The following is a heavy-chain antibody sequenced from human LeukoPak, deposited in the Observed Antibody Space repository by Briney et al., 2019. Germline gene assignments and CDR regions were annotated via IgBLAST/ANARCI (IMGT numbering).Heavy chain of an antibody. J-gene: IGHJ4*02. Sequence: ASVKVSCKASGYTFTSYDISWVRQATGQGLEWMGWMNPNSGNTGYAQKFQGRLTITRNTSTSTAYMELSSLRSEDTAVYYCARHGGYSYGVDYWGQGTLVTVSS. CDR3: ARHGGYSYGVDY. V-gene: IGHV1-8*03. CDR2: MNPNSGNT. CDR1: GYTFTSYD. D-gene: IGHD5-18*01.